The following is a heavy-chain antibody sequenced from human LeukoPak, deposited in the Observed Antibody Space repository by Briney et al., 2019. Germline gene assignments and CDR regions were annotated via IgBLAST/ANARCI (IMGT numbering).Heavy chain of an antibody. CDR1: GYTFNTYG. Sequence: ASVKVSCKASGYTFNTYGISWVRQAPGQGLEWVGWISAYNGDTNHARNVQGRVTMTTDTSTSTAYMELRSLRSDDTAVYYCARVISGRAVDVWGTYRLSSYYSDYWGQGTLVTVSS. V-gene: IGHV1-18*01. CDR3: ARVISGRAVDVWGTYRLSSYYSDY. CDR2: ISAYNGDT. D-gene: IGHD3-16*02. J-gene: IGHJ4*02.